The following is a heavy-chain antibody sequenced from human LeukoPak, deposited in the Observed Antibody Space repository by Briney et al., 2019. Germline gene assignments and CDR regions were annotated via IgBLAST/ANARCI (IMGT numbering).Heavy chain of an antibody. CDR3: ASCSYYYDSSGYYMAHFYDY. V-gene: IGHV4-34*01. CDR1: GGSFSGYY. D-gene: IGHD3-22*01. Sequence: SETLSLTCAVYGGSFSGYYWSWIRQPPGKGLEWIGEINHSGSTNYNPSLKSRVTISVDTSKNQFSLKLSSVTAADTAVYYCASCSYYYDSSGYYMAHFYDYWGQGTLVTVSS. J-gene: IGHJ4*02. CDR2: INHSGST.